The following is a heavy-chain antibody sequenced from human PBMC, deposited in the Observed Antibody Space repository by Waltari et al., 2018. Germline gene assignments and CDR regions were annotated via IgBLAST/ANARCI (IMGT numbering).Heavy chain of an antibody. Sequence: HLQLQKSGPGLVKPSETLSLTCTVSGGSISSRIFYWGWPRQPPGKGLEWIGSIYYSGSTYYNPSLKSRVTISVDTSKNQFSLKLSSVTAADTAVYYCARGFVSTRCLDYWGQGTLVTVSS. V-gene: IGHV4-39*07. J-gene: IGHJ4*02. D-gene: IGHD2-2*01. CDR2: IYYSGST. CDR3: ARGFVSTRCLDY. CDR1: GGSISSRIFY.